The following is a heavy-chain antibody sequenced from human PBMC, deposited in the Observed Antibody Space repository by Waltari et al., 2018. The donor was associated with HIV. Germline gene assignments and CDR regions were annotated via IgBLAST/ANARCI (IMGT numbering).Heavy chain of an antibody. CDR1: GFTFVDYA. Sequence: VQLVESGGGLVQPGRSLSLSCAASGFTFVDYAMHWVRQAPGKGLEWVSSIGWSSNSRDYADSVKGRFTISRDNAKNSLYLEMHSLTTEDTALYFCAKDKFPNSGFCSGGSCSYFDYWGQGTLVTVSS. CDR2: IGWSSNSR. CDR3: AKDKFPNSGFCSGGSCSYFDY. J-gene: IGHJ4*02. D-gene: IGHD2-15*01. V-gene: IGHV3-9*01.